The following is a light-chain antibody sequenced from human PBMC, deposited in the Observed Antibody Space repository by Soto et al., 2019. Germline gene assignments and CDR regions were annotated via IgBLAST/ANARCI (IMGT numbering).Light chain of an antibody. J-gene: IGKJ3*01. Sequence: DIQMTQAPSSPSASVGDRVTITCRASQPIDTSLNWYQQKPGNAPRLLIYAASSLQSGVPLRFSGSGSGTDFTLTISSLQPEDVATYYCQKCDYLPIFGPGTTVDFK. CDR1: QPIDTS. V-gene: IGKV1-39*01. CDR2: AAS. CDR3: QKCDYLPI.